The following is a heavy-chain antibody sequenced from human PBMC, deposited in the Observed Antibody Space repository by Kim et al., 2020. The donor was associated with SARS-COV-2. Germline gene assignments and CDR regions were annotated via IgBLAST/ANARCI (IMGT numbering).Heavy chain of an antibody. V-gene: IGHV3-66*01. Sequence: LSLTCAASGITVTSNYMSWVRQAPGKGLEWVSVIYSGGSTYYADSVKGRFTISRDNSKNTLYLQMNSLRAEDTAVYYCARDEFGAVAGVSWFDPWGQ. J-gene: IGHJ5*02. D-gene: IGHD6-19*01. CDR1: GITVTSNY. CDR3: ARDEFGAVAGVSWFDP. CDR2: IYSGGST.